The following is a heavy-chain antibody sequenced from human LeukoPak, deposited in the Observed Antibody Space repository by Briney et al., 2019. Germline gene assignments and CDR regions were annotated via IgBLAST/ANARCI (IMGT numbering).Heavy chain of an antibody. J-gene: IGHJ5*02. Sequence: SETLSLTCAVYGDSFSGYYWSWIRQPPGKGLEWIGEIIHSGSTNYNPSLKSRVTISVDTSKNQFSLKLSSVTAADTAVYYCARGSGRYDILTGHTVNWFDPWGQGTLVTVSS. D-gene: IGHD3-9*01. CDR3: ARGSGRYDILTGHTVNWFDP. V-gene: IGHV4-34*01. CDR2: IIHSGST. CDR1: GDSFSGYY.